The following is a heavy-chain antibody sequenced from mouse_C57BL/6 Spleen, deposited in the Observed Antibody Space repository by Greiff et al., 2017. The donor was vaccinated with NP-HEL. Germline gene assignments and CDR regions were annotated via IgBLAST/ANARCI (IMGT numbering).Heavy chain of an antibody. Sequence: VQLQQPGAELVMPGASVKLSCKASGYTFTSYWMHWVKQRPGQGLEWIGEIDPSDSYTNYNQKFKGKSTLTVDKSSSTAYMQLSSLTSEDSAVYYCARPYYDVGAWFAYWGQGTLVTVSA. CDR3: ARPYYDVGAWFAY. D-gene: IGHD2-4*01. J-gene: IGHJ3*01. V-gene: IGHV1-69*01. CDR1: GYTFTSYW. CDR2: IDPSDSYT.